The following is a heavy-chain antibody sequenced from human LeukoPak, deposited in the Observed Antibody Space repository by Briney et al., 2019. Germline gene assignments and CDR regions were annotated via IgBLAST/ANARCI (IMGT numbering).Heavy chain of an antibody. D-gene: IGHD4-11*01. CDR2: IYYGGST. CDR1: GGSISSSSYY. CDR3: ARGSTS. V-gene: IGHV4-39*07. J-gene: IGHJ4*02. Sequence: SETLSLTCTVSGGSISSSSYYWGWIRQPPGKGLEWIGSIYYGGSTYYSPSLKSRVTISVDTSKNQFSLKLSSVTAADTAVYYCARGSTSWGQGTLVTVSS.